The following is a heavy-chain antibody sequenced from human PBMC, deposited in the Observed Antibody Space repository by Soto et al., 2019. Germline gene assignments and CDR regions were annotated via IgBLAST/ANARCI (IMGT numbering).Heavy chain of an antibody. CDR3: ARGGYSYGPFDY. CDR1: GGSISSGGYS. Sequence: ASETLSLTCAVSGGSISSGGYSWSWIRQPPGKGLEWIGYIYHSGGTYYNPSLKSRVTISVDRSKNQFSLKLSSVTAADTAVYYCARGGYSYGPFDYWGQGTLVTVS. J-gene: IGHJ4*02. CDR2: IYHSGGT. V-gene: IGHV4-30-2*01. D-gene: IGHD5-18*01.